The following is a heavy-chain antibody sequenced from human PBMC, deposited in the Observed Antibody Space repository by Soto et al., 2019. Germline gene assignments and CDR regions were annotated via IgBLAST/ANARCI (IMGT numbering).Heavy chain of an antibody. CDR2: IKRKNDGGTS. CDR3: TTNRGEWYYFDY. V-gene: IGHV3-15*01. Sequence: GGSLRLSCAASGLTFSNAWMSWVRQAPGKGLEWVGRIKRKNDGGTSDYAAPVKGRFTISRDDSKNTLYLQVNSLKTEDTAVYYCTTNRGEWYYFDYRGQGTLVTVSS. J-gene: IGHJ4*02. D-gene: IGHD3-16*01. CDR1: GLTFSNAW.